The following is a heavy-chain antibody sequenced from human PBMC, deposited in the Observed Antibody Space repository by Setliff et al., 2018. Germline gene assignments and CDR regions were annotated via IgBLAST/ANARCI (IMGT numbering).Heavy chain of an antibody. Sequence: PSETLSLTCTVSGGSISSDYWSWIRQPPGKGLEWIGYIYTRGSTNYNPSLQSRVTISVDTAKKQFSLKLNSVTAADTAIYYCARGGGRIRQLGATGVHTFDIWGQGTMVTVSS. D-gene: IGHD1-1*01. CDR3: ARGGGRIRQLGATGVHTFDI. V-gene: IGHV4-4*08. CDR2: IYTRGST. J-gene: IGHJ3*02. CDR1: GGSISSDY.